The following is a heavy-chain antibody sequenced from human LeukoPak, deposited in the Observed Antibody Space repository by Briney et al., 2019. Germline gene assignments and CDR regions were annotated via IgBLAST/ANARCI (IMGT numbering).Heavy chain of an antibody. V-gene: IGHV4-34*01. CDR3: ARHPKYYYDSSGYPFDY. Sequence: SETLSLTCAVYGGSFSGYYWSWIRQPPGKGLEWIGEINHSGSTNYNPSLKSRVTISVDTSKNQFSLKLSSVTAADTAVYYCARHPKYYYDSSGYPFDYWGQGTLVTVSS. D-gene: IGHD3-22*01. CDR1: GGSFSGYY. J-gene: IGHJ4*02. CDR2: INHSGST.